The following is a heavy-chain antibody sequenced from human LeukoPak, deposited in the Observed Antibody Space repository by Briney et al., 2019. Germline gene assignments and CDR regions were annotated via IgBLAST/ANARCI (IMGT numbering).Heavy chain of an antibody. Sequence: SETLSLTCAVYGGSFSGYYWSWIRQPPGKGLEWIGEINHSGSTNYNPSLKSRVTISVDTSKNQFSLKLSSVTAADTAVYYCARGSGGWSIDYWGQGTLVTVSS. J-gene: IGHJ4*02. V-gene: IGHV4-34*01. CDR2: INHSGST. CDR1: GGSFSGYY. CDR3: ARGSGGWSIDY. D-gene: IGHD6-19*01.